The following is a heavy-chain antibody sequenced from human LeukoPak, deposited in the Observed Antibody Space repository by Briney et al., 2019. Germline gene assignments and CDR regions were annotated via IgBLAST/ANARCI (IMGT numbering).Heavy chain of an antibody. J-gene: IGHJ4*02. CDR3: ASLAVADRGFDY. D-gene: IGHD6-19*01. Sequence: GGSLRLSCAASGFTLSSYSMNWVRQAPGKGLEWVSSISSSSSYIYYADSVKGRFTISRDNAKNSLYLQMNSLRAEDTAVYYCASLAVADRGFDYWGQGTLVTVPS. CDR1: GFTLSSYS. CDR2: ISSSSSYI. V-gene: IGHV3-21*01.